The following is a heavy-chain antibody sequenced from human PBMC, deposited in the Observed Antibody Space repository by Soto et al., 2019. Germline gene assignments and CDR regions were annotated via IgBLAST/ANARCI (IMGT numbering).Heavy chain of an antibody. J-gene: IGHJ5*02. CDR2: FDPEDGET. D-gene: IGHD2-21*02. V-gene: IGHV1-24*01. Sequence: ASVKVSCKVSGYTLTELSMHWVRQAPGKGLEWMGGFDPEDGETIYAQKFQGRVTMTEDKSTDTAYMELSSQRSEDTAVYYCATYRIVVVTSRGVWFDPWGQGTLVTVSS. CDR3: ATYRIVVVTSRGVWFDP. CDR1: GYTLTELS.